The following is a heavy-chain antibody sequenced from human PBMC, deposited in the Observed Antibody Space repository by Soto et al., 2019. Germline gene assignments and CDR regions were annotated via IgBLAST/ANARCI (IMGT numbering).Heavy chain of an antibody. D-gene: IGHD2-2*01. V-gene: IGHV4-34*01. CDR1: GGSLSGYY. Sequence: PSETLSLTCAVYGGSLSGYYWTWIRQPPGTGLEWIGEITHSGSTNYNPSLKSRGTISVDTPKNQFSLKLTSVTAADTAMYYCARGDADLAVGVAAHWGQGTLVTVGS. CDR3: ARGDADLAVGVAAH. J-gene: IGHJ1*01. CDR2: ITHSGST.